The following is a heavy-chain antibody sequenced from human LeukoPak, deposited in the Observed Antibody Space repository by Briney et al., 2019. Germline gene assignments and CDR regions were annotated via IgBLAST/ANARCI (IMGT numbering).Heavy chain of an antibody. D-gene: IGHD3-16*02. J-gene: IGHJ4*02. CDR3: ARDQHYVWGSYRYPDY. V-gene: IGHV1-46*01. CDR1: GYTFTSYY. CDR2: INPSGGST. Sequence: ASVKVSCKASGYTFTSYYMHWVRQAPGQGLEWMGIINPSGGSTSYAQKFQGRVTMTRDMSTSTVYMELSSLRSEDTAVYYCARDQHYVWGSYRYPDYWGQGTPVTVSS.